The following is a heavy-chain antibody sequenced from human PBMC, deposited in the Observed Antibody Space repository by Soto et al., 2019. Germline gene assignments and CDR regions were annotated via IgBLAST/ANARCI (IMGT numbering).Heavy chain of an antibody. CDR1: GGSFSGYY. D-gene: IGHD5-12*01. V-gene: IGHV4-34*01. Sequence: SETLSLTCAVYGGSFSGYYWSWIRQPPGKGLEWIGQINHSGSTNYNPSLKSRVTISVDTSKNQFSLKLSSVTAADTAVYYCARGRRDIVATIFSIDYWGQGTLVTVSS. CDR3: ARGRRDIVATIFSIDY. CDR2: INHSGST. J-gene: IGHJ4*02.